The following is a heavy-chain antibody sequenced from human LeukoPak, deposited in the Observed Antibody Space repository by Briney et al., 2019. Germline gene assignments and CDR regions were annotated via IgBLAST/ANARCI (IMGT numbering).Heavy chain of an antibody. J-gene: IGHJ5*02. D-gene: IGHD3-3*01. CDR2: ISGSGGST. CDR3: AKERAGYDFWSGRGGPNWFDP. V-gene: IGHV3-23*01. CDR1: GFTFSSYA. Sequence: PGGSLRLSCAASGFTFSSYAMSWVRQAPGKGLEWVSAISGSGGSTYYADSVKGRFTISRDNSKNTLYLQMNSLRAEDTAVYYCAKERAGYDFWSGRGGPNWFDPWGQGTLVTVSS.